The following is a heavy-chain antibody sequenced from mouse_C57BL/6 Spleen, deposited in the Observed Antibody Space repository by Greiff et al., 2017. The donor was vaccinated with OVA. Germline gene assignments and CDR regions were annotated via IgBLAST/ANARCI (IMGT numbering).Heavy chain of an antibody. Sequence: QVQLQQPGAELVKPGASVKLSCKASGYTFTSYWMHWVKQRPGQGLEWIGMIHPNSGSTNYNEKFKSKATLTVDKSSSTAYMQLSSLTSEDSAVYYCARPPTVGRYFDVWGTGTTVAVSS. CDR3: ARPPTVGRYFDV. J-gene: IGHJ1*03. D-gene: IGHD1-1*01. CDR1: GYTFTSYW. CDR2: IHPNSGST. V-gene: IGHV1-64*01.